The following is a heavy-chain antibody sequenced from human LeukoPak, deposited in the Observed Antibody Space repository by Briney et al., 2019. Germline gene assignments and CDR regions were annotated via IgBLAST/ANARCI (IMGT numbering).Heavy chain of an antibody. CDR1: GFTFSSYG. V-gene: IGHV3-23*01. CDR2: ISGSGGST. Sequence: GGTLRLSCAASGFTFSSYGMSWVRQAPGKGLEWVSAISGSGGSTYYADSVKGRFTISRDNSKNTLYLQMNSLRAEDTAVYYCAKGYLLVPELVWGYDSDAFDIWGQGTMVTVSS. D-gene: IGHD5-12*01. J-gene: IGHJ3*02. CDR3: AKGYLLVPELVWGYDSDAFDI.